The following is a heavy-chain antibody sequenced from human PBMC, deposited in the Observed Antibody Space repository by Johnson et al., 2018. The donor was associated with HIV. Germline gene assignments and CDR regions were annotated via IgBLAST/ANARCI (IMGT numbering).Heavy chain of an antibody. V-gene: IGHV3-7*01. CDR3: ARDDTEADGAFDI. J-gene: IGHJ3*02. Sequence: VQLVESGGGVVQPGRSLRLSCAASGFTFSSYWMSWVRQAPGKGLEWVANIKQDGSEKYYVDSVKGRFTISRDNAKNSLYLQMNSLRAEDTAVYYCARDDTEADGAFDIWGQGTMVTVSS. CDR1: GFTFSSYW. CDR2: IKQDGSEK. D-gene: IGHD2-2*02.